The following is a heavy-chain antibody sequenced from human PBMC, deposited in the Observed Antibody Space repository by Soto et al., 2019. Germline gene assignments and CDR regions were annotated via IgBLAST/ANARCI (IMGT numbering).Heavy chain of an antibody. Sequence: ASVKVSCKASGYTFTGYYMHWVRQAPGQGLEWMGWINPNSGGTNYAQKFQGWVTMTRDTSISTAYMELSRLRSDDTAVYYCARELAPVFGVVIMGAFDYWGQGILVTVSS. CDR1: GYTFTGYY. CDR2: INPNSGGT. J-gene: IGHJ4*02. CDR3: ARELAPVFGVVIMGAFDY. V-gene: IGHV1-2*04. D-gene: IGHD3-3*01.